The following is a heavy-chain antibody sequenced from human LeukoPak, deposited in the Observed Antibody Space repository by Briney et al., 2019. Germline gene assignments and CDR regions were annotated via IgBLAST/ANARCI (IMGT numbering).Heavy chain of an antibody. CDR1: GSSVTRNY. CDR2: MYSGGGT. D-gene: IGHD6-13*01. Sequence: GGSLRLSCAASGSSVTRNYVSWVRQAPGKGLEWVSLMYSGGGTSYADSVKGRFTISRDTSKNTLYLQMSSLRAEDTAVYYCVQVDIAAASWGQGTLVTVSS. CDR3: VQVDIAAAS. J-gene: IGHJ4*02. V-gene: IGHV3-53*05.